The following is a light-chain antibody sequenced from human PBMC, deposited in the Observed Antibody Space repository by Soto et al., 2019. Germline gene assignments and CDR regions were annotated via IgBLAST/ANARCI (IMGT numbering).Light chain of an antibody. CDR1: NIGYKS. CDR3: QVWDGSSDHVV. V-gene: IGLV3-21*02. CDR2: DNS. Sequence: SYELTQPPSVSVAPGQTARITCGGNNIGYKSVRWYQQKPGQAPMLVVYDNSDRPSGIPERFSGSNSGNTATLTISRVEAGDEADYYCQVWDGSSDHVVFGGGSKLTVL. J-gene: IGLJ2*01.